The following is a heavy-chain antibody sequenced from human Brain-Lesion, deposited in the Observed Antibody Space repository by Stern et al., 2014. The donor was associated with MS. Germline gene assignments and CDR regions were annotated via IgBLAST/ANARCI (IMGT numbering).Heavy chain of an antibody. V-gene: IGHV4-39*01. D-gene: IGHD1-26*01. CDR3: ARHDSVPRPSQLYSARDRGPGYFDY. Sequence: QLVESGPGLVKPSETLSLTCTVSGGSISSSTYYWAWIRQPPGKGLEWLGNIYYSGFTYYHPALKSRVTISVDMSKNQFSRKLSSVTAADTAIYYCARHDSVPRPSQLYSARDRGPGYFDYWGQGTLVTVSS. J-gene: IGHJ4*02. CDR2: IYYSGFT. CDR1: GGSISSSTYY.